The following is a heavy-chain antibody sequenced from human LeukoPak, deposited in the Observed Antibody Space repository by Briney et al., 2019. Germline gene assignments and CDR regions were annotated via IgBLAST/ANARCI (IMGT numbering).Heavy chain of an antibody. CDR3: ARLGGGHSSSWYDAFDI. CDR2: IKQDGSEK. Sequence: PGGSLRLSCAASGFTFSSYWMSWVRQAPGKGLEWVANIKQDGSEKYYVDSVKGRFTISRDNAKNSLYLQMNSLRAEDTAVYYCARLGGGHSSSWYDAFDIWGQGTMVTVPS. J-gene: IGHJ3*02. V-gene: IGHV3-7*01. D-gene: IGHD6-13*01. CDR1: GFTFSSYW.